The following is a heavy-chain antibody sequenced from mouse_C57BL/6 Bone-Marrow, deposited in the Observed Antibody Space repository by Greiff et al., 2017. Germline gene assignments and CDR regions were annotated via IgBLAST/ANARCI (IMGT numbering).Heavy chain of an antibody. CDR3: ASGYYGNHF. J-gene: IGHJ4*01. CDR1: GFNIKDYY. V-gene: IGHV14-2*01. D-gene: IGHD2-1*01. CDR2: IDPEDGDT. Sequence: VQLQQSGAELVKPGASVKLSCTASGFNIKDYYMHWVKQRTEQGLEWIGRIDPEDGDTEYAPKFQGKATITADTSSNTAYRQLSSLTSADTAVLYCASGYYGNHFRGQGTSVTVSS.